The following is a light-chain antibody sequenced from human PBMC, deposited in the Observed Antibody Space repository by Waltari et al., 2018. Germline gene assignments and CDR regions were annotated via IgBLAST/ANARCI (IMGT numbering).Light chain of an antibody. CDR2: RAS. CDR3: QHGYGSSYS. Sequence: DIQMTQSPSSLSASVGDRVTLTCRASENVYNYLNWYQQKPGKAPKLLINRASTLQSGVPSRFSGSGSGTDYTLTISSLQSEDVASYYCQHGYGSSYSFGQGTKVEIK. J-gene: IGKJ2*03. CDR1: ENVYNY. V-gene: IGKV1-39*02.